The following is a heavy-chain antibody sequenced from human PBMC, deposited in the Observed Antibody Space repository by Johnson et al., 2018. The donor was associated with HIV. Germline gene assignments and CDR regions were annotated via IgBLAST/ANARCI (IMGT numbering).Heavy chain of an antibody. CDR2: IYSGGST. Sequence: VQLVESGGGLIQPGGSLRLSCAASGFTVSSNYMSWVRQAPGKGLEWVSVIYSGGSTYYADSVKGRFTISRDNSKNTLYLQINSLRAEDTAVYYCAREGGSSGPDAFDIWGQGTMVTVSS. D-gene: IGHD3-16*01. V-gene: IGHV3-53*01. CDR3: AREGGSSGPDAFDI. J-gene: IGHJ3*02. CDR1: GFTVSSNY.